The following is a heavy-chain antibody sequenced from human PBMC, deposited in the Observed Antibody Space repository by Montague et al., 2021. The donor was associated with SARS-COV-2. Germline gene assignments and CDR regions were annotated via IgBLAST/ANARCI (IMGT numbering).Heavy chain of an antibody. CDR1: GYNFTTYW. CDR3: GRRRGYNNSWLLQLGGWIHP. V-gene: IGHV5-10-1*01. J-gene: IGHJ5*02. Sequence: QSGAEVKKPGESLRISCKASGYNFTTYWITWVCHVPGKGLEWMGRIDPKDSYTHYNPSFQGHVTFSSDKSISTAYLQWSSLAASDTALYYCGRRRGYNNSWLLQLGGWIHPWGQGTLVIVSS. CDR2: IDPKDSYT. D-gene: IGHD6-13*01.